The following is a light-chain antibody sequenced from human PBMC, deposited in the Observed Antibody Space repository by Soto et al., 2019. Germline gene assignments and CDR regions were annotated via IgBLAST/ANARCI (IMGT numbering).Light chain of an antibody. CDR1: QSVSRGY. V-gene: IGKV3-20*01. CDR3: QQYSDSPPVN. CDR2: RAS. J-gene: IGKJ4*01. Sequence: EIVLTQSPGTLSLSPGERATLSCRASQSVSRGYLAWYQQKPGQAPRLLIYRASYRDTGIPDRFSGSGSGTEFNLTIRRLEHEEGEMYYCQQYSDSPPVNFGGGPKVDIK.